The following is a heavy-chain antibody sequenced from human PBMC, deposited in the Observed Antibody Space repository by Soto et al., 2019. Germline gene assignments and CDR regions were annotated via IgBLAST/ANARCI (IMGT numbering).Heavy chain of an antibody. V-gene: IGHV1-69*08. J-gene: IGHJ4*02. CDR2: IIPLLSTS. D-gene: IGHD5-12*01. CDR3: ARDSPIGSTFSGYDAIVY. Sequence: QVQLEQSGAEVKKPGSSVRVSCKASGGPFSNDIITWVRQAPGQGLEWMGRIIPLLSTSTYAQNFQGRLTITADRSTGTAYMDLKNLTSADTAVYYCARDSPIGSTFSGYDAIVYWGQGTRITVSS. CDR1: GGPFSNDI.